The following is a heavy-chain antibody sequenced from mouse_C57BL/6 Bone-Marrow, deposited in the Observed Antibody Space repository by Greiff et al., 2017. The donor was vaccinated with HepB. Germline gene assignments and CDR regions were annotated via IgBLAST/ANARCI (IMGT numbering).Heavy chain of an antibody. CDR3: AREWHYEGYFDY. CDR1: GFTFSDYG. Sequence: DVMLVESGGGLVKPGGSLKLSCAASGFTFSDYGMHWVRQAPEKGLEWVAYISSGSSTIYYADTVKGRFTISRDNAKNTLFLQMTSLRSEDTAMYYCAREWHYEGYFDYWGQGTTLTVSS. D-gene: IGHD1-1*01. J-gene: IGHJ2*01. V-gene: IGHV5-17*01. CDR2: ISSGSSTI.